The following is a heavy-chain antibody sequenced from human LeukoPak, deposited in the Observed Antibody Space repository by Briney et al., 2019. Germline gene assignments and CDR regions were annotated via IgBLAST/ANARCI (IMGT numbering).Heavy chain of an antibody. V-gene: IGHV4-59*08. J-gene: IGHJ6*02. D-gene: IGHD5-24*01. CDR2: IYYSGST. Sequence: SETLSLTCTVSGGSISSYYWSWIRQPPGKGLEWIGYIYYSGSTNYNPSLKSRVAISVDTSKNQFSLKLSSVTAADTAVYYCARQGMASRFYCYGMDVWGQGTTVTVSS. CDR1: GGSISSYY. CDR3: ARQGMASRFYCYGMDV.